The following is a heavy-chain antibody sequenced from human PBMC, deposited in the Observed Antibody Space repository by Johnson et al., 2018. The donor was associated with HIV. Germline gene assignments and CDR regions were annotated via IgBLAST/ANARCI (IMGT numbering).Heavy chain of an antibody. J-gene: IGHJ3*02. CDR3: AREGGALDAFDI. V-gene: IGHV3-48*04. D-gene: IGHD1-26*01. Sequence: VQLVESGGGVVQPGGSLRLSCAASGFTFSSYGMHWVRQAPGKGLEWVSYISSSGSTIYYADSVTGRFTISRDNAKNSLYLQMNSLRAEDTAVYYCAREGGALDAFDIWGQGTMVTVSS. CDR1: GFTFSSYG. CDR2: ISSSGSTI.